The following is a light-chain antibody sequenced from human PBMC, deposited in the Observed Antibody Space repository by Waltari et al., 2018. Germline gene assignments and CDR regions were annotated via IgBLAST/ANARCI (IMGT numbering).Light chain of an antibody. CDR2: GAS. CDR3: QLYGSSSRYI. V-gene: IGKV3-20*01. CDR1: QGVSSSY. Sequence: EIVLTQSPGTMSLSQGERATLSCRASQGVSSSYLAWYQQKPGQAPRLLIYGASSRATGIPDMFSGSGSGTDFSLTIRRLEPEDFAVYYCQLYGSSSRYIFGQGTKLEI. J-gene: IGKJ2*01.